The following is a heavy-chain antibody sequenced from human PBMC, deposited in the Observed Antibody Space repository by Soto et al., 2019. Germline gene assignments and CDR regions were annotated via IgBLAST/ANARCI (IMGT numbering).Heavy chain of an antibody. J-gene: IGHJ6*03. CDR1: GFTFTTSA. CDR2: ISGSGGSK. Sequence: EVQLLESGGGLVQPGGSLRLSCAASGFTFTTSALSWVRQVPGKGLEWVSSISGSGGSKYYADSVKGRYTISRDDSQNTLYLQMNSLRAEDTAVYYCANNGGEYIWGNYRKSFYYMAGWGKGTTVTVSS. D-gene: IGHD3-16*01. V-gene: IGHV3-23*01. CDR3: ANNGGEYIWGNYRKSFYYMAG.